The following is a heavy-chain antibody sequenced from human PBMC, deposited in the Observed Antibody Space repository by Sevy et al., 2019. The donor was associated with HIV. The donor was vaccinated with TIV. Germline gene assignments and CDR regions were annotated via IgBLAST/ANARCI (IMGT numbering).Heavy chain of an antibody. CDR1: GFTFSNYD. J-gene: IGHJ4*01. CDR2: LSASGGST. CDR3: AKGSRKYYYDSSGYYGD. V-gene: IGHV3-23*01. D-gene: IGHD3-22*01. Sequence: GGSLRLSCVASGFTFSNYDMSWVRQAPGKGLEWVSILSASGGSTYYAESVKGRVTISRDNSKNTLDLEMNSLRGEDTAVYYCAKGSRKYYYDSSGYYGDWGQGTLVTVSS.